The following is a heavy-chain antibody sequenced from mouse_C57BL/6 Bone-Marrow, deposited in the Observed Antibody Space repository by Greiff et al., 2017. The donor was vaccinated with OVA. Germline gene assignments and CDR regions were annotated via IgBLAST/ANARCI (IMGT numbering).Heavy chain of an antibody. J-gene: IGHJ1*03. CDR1: GYTFTDYY. D-gene: IGHD1-1*01. CDR3: ARRVKGLRYGYFDV. CDR2: INPYNGGT. Sequence: VQLQQSGPVLVKPGASVKMSCKASGYTFTDYYMNWVKQSHGKSLEWIGVINPYNGGTSYNQKFKGKATLTVDKSSSTAYMELNSLTSEDSAVYYCARRVKGLRYGYFDVWGTGTTVTVSS. V-gene: IGHV1-19*01.